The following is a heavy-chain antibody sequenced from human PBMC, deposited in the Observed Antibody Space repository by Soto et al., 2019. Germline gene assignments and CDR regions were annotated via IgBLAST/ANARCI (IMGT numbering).Heavy chain of an antibody. Sequence: GESLKISCKGSGYSFTSYWIGWVRQMPGKGLEWMGIIYPGDSDTRYSPSFQGQVTISADKSISTAYLQWSSLKASDTAMYYCARHGAAMGRYYYYGMDVWGQETTVTASS. D-gene: IGHD5-18*01. CDR1: GYSFTSYW. V-gene: IGHV5-51*01. J-gene: IGHJ6*02. CDR3: ARHGAAMGRYYYYGMDV. CDR2: IYPGDSDT.